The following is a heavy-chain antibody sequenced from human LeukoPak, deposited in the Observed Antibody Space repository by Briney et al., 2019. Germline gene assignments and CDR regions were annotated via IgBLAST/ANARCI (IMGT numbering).Heavy chain of an antibody. J-gene: IGHJ6*03. CDR3: XXXXXXSYDFWSGDYYYYMDV. Sequence: SETLSLTCTVSGGSISSSSYYWGWIRQPPGKGLEWIGSIYYSGSTYYNPSLKSRVTISVDTSKNQFSLKLSSVTAADTAVYYXXXXXXXSYDFWSGDYYYYMDVWGKGTTVTVSS. D-gene: IGHD3-3*01. CDR2: IYYSGST. V-gene: IGHV4-39*07. CDR1: GGSISSSSYY.